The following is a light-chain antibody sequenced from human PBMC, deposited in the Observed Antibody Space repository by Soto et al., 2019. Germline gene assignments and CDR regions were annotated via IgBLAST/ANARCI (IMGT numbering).Light chain of an antibody. J-gene: IGKJ5*01. CDR1: QSVSSY. Sequence: EIVLTQSPATLSLSPGERATLSCRASQSVSSYLAWYQQKPGQAPRLLIYDTSNRATGIPARFSGSGSGTDFTLTISSLGPEDFAVDYCQQNSNLITFGQGTRLE. CDR3: QQNSNLIT. CDR2: DTS. V-gene: IGKV3-11*01.